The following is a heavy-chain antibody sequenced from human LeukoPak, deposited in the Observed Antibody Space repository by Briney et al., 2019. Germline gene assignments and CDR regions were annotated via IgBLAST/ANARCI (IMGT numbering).Heavy chain of an antibody. V-gene: IGHV4-39*01. CDR1: GGSISSSSYY. CDR3: ARLYYDFWSGYPSPFDY. D-gene: IGHD3-3*01. CDR2: IYYSGST. J-gene: IGHJ4*02. Sequence: SETLSLTCTVSGGSISSSSYYWGWIRQPPGKGLEWIGSIYYSGSTYYNPSLKSRVTISVDTSKNQFSLKLSSVTAADTAVYYCARLYYDFWSGYPSPFDYWGQGTLVTVSS.